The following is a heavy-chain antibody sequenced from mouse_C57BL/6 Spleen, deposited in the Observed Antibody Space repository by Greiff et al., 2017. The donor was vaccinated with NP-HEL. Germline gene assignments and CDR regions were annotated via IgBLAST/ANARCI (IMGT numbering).Heavy chain of an antibody. V-gene: IGHV5-9*01. Sequence: EVHLVESGGGLVKPGGSLKLSCAASGFTFSSYTMSWVRQTPEKRLEWVATISGGGGNTYYPDSVKGRFTISRDNAKNTLYLQMSSLRSEDTALYYCARHGRYYAMDYWGQGTSVTVSS. J-gene: IGHJ4*01. CDR3: ARHGRYYAMDY. D-gene: IGHD4-1*01. CDR2: ISGGGGNT. CDR1: GFTFSSYT.